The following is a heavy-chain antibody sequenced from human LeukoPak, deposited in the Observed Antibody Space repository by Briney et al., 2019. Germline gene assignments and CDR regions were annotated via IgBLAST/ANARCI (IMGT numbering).Heavy chain of an antibody. CDR2: ISSSSSFV. J-gene: IGHJ4*02. D-gene: IGHD3-10*01. Sequence: GGSLRLSCAASGFTFSDYSMNWVRQAPGKGLEWVSFISSSSSFVYYADSGKGRFTISRDDSKNTLYLQMSSLRVEDTAVYYCARAWDYGSGTYSALDYWGQGTLVTVSS. CDR3: ARAWDYGSGTYSALDY. V-gene: IGHV3-21*01. CDR1: GFTFSDYS.